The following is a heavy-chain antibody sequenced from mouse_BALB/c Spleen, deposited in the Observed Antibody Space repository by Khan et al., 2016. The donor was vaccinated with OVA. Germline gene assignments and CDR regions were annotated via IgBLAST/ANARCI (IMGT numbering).Heavy chain of an antibody. V-gene: IGHV9-3-1*01. Sequence: QIQLVQSGPELRKPGETVKISCTASGYTSTNYGMNWVKQAPGKGLKWMGLINTYTGEPTYADDFKGRFAFSLDTSASTAYLQINNLKNEDTATKFGARPPYLCYIRVYWGQGTSVTVSS. D-gene: IGHD1-3*01. CDR2: INTYTGEP. CDR3: ARPPYLCYIRVY. J-gene: IGHJ4*01. CDR1: GYTSTNYG.